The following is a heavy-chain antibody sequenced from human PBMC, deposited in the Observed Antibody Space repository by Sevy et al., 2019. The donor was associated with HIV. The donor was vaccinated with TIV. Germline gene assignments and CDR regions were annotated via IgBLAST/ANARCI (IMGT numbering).Heavy chain of an antibody. Sequence: ASVKVSCKASGGTFSSYGISWVRQAPGQGLEWMGGIIPILGTVKYAQKFQGRVTITADESTKTAYMELSSLGSEDTAVYYCARGGGNGWYYFDYWGQETLVTVSS. D-gene: IGHD6-19*01. J-gene: IGHJ4*02. CDR2: IIPILGTV. CDR3: ARGGGNGWYYFDY. V-gene: IGHV1-69*13. CDR1: GGTFSSYG.